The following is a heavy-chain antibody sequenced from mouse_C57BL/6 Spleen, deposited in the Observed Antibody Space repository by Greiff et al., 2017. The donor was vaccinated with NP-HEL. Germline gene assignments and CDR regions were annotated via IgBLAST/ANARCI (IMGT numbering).Heavy chain of an antibody. CDR2: INPNNGGT. J-gene: IGHJ4*01. CDR1: GYTFTDYY. D-gene: IGHD2-4*01. CDR3: AGRYDYDGDYAMDY. V-gene: IGHV1-26*01. Sequence: EVQLQQSGPELVKPGASVKISCKASGYTFTDYYMNWVKQSHGKSLEWIGDINPNNGGTSYNQKFKGKATLTVDKSSSTAYMELRSLTSEDSAVYYCAGRYDYDGDYAMDYWGQGTSVTVSS.